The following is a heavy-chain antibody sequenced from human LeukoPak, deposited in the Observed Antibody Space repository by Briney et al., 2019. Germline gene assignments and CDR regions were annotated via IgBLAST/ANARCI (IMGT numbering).Heavy chain of an antibody. CDR3: AKDWDSSGYSS. V-gene: IGHV3-23*01. J-gene: IGHJ4*02. CDR1: GFTFSTYW. D-gene: IGHD3-22*01. CDR2: ISGSGGST. Sequence: GGSLRLSCAVSGFTFSTYWMSWVRQAPGKGLEWVSAISGSGGSTYYADSVKGRFTISRDNSKNTLYLQMNCLRAEDTAVYYCAKDWDSSGYSSWGQGTLVTVSS.